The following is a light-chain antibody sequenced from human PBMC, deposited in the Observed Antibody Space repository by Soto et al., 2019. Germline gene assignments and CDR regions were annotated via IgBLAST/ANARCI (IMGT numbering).Light chain of an antibody. V-gene: IGKV1-9*01. Sequence: DLQLTQSPSFLSASVGDRVTITCRASQGISTYLAWYQQKPGKAPNLLIYAASTLQTGVPSRFSGSGSGTEFTLTISSLQPDDFATYYCQPLDTYPPFTSRPGKRVDIK. CDR1: QGISTY. CDR3: QPLDTYPPFT. J-gene: IGKJ3*01. CDR2: AAS.